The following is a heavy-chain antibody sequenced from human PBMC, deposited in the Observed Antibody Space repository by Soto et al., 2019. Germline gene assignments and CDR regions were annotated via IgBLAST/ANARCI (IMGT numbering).Heavy chain of an antibody. J-gene: IGHJ4*02. CDR1: GFTFSTYA. Sequence: GGSLRLSCAASGFTFSTYAMTWVRQAPGKGLEWVAYINHDGSSISYVDSVKGRFTISRDNAKNSLYLQMNSLRVDDTALYYCAGDQDWALDYWGQGVTVVTVSS. CDR3: AGDQDWALDY. D-gene: IGHD2-21*01. CDR2: INHDGSSI. V-gene: IGHV3-7*01.